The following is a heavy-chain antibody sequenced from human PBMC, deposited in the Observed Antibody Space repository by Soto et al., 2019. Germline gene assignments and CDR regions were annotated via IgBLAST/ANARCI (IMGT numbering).Heavy chain of an antibody. Sequence: SETLSLTCAVYGGSFSGDYWSWIRQPPGKGLEWIGEINHSGSTNYNPSLKSRVTISVDRSKNQFSLKLSSVTAADTAVYYCARLPSPYSHPDYRGQGTLVTVSS. CDR1: GGSFSGDY. CDR2: INHSGST. CDR3: ARLPSPYSHPDY. V-gene: IGHV4-34*01. J-gene: IGHJ4*02. D-gene: IGHD2-15*01.